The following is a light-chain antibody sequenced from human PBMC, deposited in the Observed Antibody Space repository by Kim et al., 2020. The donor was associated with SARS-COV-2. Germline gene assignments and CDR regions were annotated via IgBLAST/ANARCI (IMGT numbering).Light chain of an antibody. CDR2: KAS. CDR3: QQYNSYSYS. Sequence: SPSVGDRVTITCRASQSISSWVAWYQQKPGKAPKLLIYKASSLESGVPSRFSGSGSGTEFTLTISSLQPDDFATYYCQQYNSYSYSFGQGTKLEI. V-gene: IGKV1-5*03. CDR1: QSISSW. J-gene: IGKJ2*03.